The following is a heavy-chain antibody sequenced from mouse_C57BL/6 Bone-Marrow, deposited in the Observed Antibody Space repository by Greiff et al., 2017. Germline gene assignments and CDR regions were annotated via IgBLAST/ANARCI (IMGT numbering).Heavy chain of an antibody. CDR2: IYPGDGDT. D-gene: IGHD2-14*01. V-gene: IGHV1-82*01. Sequence: QVQLQQSGPELVKPGASVKISCKASGYAFSSSWMNWVKQRPGKGLEWIGRIYPGDGDTNYNGKFKGKATLTADKSSSTAYMHLRSLTSEVSAVXCCARGGYESGFAYWGQGTLVTVSA. J-gene: IGHJ3*01. CDR3: ARGGYESGFAY. CDR1: GYAFSSSW.